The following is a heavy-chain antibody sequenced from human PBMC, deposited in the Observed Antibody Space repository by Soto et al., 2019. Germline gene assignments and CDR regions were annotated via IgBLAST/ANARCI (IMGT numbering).Heavy chain of an antibody. CDR3: ARDLAPSGSWSRTRNYYYVMDV. CDR1: GGTFSSYA. V-gene: IGHV1-69*05. CDR2: IIPIFGTA. Sequence: SVKVSCKASGGTFSSYAISWVRQAPGQGLEWMGGIIPIFGTANYAQKFQGRVTITTDESTSTAYMELSSLRSEDTAVYYCARDLAPSGSWSRTRNYYYVMDVWGQGTTVTGSS. J-gene: IGHJ6*02. D-gene: IGHD3-10*01.